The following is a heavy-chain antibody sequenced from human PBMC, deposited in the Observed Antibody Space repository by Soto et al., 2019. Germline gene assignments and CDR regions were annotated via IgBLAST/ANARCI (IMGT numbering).Heavy chain of an antibody. CDR3: ARGRSSTSPYPFGY. CDR2: IYYSGST. CDR1: GGSISSSSYY. Sequence: SETLSLTCTVSGGSISSSSYYWGWIRQPPGKGLEWIGSIYYSGSTYYNQSLKSRVTISVDTSKNQFSLKLSSVTAADTAVYYCARGRSSTSPYPFGYWGLGTLVTVYS. V-gene: IGHV4-39*01. D-gene: IGHD2-2*01. J-gene: IGHJ4*02.